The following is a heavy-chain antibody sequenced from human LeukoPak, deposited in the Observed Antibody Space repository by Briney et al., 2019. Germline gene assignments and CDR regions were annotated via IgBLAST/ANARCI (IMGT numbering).Heavy chain of an antibody. V-gene: IGHV3-20*04. CDR1: GFTFGDYA. Sequence: GGSLRLSCAASGFTFGDYAMSWVRQAPGKGQGWVSGINGNGGSRGYGDSVKGRFTISRDNARNFLNLQMNSLRADDTALYYCARAGAGTTWDYWGQGTLVTVSS. J-gene: IGHJ4*02. CDR2: INGNGGSR. CDR3: ARAGAGTTWDY. D-gene: IGHD1-1*01.